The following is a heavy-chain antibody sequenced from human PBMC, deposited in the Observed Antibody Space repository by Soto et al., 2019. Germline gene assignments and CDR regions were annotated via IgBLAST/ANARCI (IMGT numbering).Heavy chain of an antibody. D-gene: IGHD2-8*01. J-gene: IGHJ6*02. CDR3: ARGTRYCTNGVCGATWVKYYYYGMDV. CDR1: GGSITSGGYY. Sequence: SETLSLTCTVSGGSITSGGYYWSWIRQHPGKGLEWIGYIYYSGSAYYNPSLKSRVSISVDTSKNQFSLKLSSVTAADTAVYYCARGTRYCTNGVCGATWVKYYYYGMDVWGQGTTVTVS. CDR2: IYYSGSA. V-gene: IGHV4-31*03.